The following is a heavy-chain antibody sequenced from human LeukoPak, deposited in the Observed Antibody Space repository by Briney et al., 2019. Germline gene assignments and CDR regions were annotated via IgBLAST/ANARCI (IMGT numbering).Heavy chain of an antibody. Sequence: IPSETLPLTCTVSGGSISSYYWSWIRQPPGKGLEWIGYIYYSGSTNYNPSLKSRVTISVDTSKNQFSLKLSSVTAADTAVYYCARENDYGGKAGAFDIWGQGTMVTVSS. D-gene: IGHD4-23*01. J-gene: IGHJ3*02. V-gene: IGHV4-59*01. CDR3: ARENDYGGKAGAFDI. CDR1: GGSISSYY. CDR2: IYYSGST.